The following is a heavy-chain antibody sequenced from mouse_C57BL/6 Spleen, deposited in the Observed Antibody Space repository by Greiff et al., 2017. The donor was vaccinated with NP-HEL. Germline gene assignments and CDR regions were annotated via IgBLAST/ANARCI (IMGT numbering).Heavy chain of an antibody. V-gene: IGHV1-50*01. J-gene: IGHJ2*01. D-gene: IGHD1-1*01. CDR2: IDPSDSYT. CDR3: ARRGGLLLRYLDY. CDR1: GYTFTSYW. Sequence: QVQLQQPGAELVKPGASVKLSCKASGYTFTSYWMQWVKQRPGQGLEWIGEIDPSDSYTNYNQKFKGKATLTVDTSSSTAYMQLSSLTSEDSAVYYCARRGGLLLRYLDYWGQGTTLTVSS.